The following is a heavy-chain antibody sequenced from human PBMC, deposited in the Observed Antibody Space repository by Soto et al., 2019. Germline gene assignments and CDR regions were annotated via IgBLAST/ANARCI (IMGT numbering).Heavy chain of an antibody. D-gene: IGHD1-26*01. CDR2: IWYDGSNK. V-gene: IGHV3-33*01. Sequence: GGSLRLSCAASGFTFSSYGMHWFRQAPGKGLEWVAVIWYDGSNKYYADSVKGRFTISRDNSKNTLYLQMNSLRAEDTAVYYCAREGVGAKGMDVWGQGTTVTVSS. CDR1: GFTFSSYG. CDR3: AREGVGAKGMDV. J-gene: IGHJ6*02.